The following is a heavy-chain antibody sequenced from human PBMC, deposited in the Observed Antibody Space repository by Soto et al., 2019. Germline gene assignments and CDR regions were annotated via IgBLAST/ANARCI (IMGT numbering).Heavy chain of an antibody. D-gene: IGHD2-21*02. CDR1: GDTFTDYY. Sequence: QVQLMQSGAEVKKPGASVKVSCNSSGDTFTDYYIHWVRQAPGQGLEWMGKVNPSCGHTTYAQHLLGRVTMTRDTSSSTVYMELTSLTSYDTAIYYCARGGPVVGVTAAFDYWGQGTLVTVSS. CDR2: VNPSCGHT. CDR3: ARGGPVVGVTAAFDY. V-gene: IGHV1-46*01. J-gene: IGHJ4*02.